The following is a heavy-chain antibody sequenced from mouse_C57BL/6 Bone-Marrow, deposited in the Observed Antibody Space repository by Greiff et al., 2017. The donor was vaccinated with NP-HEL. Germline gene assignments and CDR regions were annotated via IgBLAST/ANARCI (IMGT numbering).Heavy chain of an antibody. CDR2: INPYNGGT. J-gene: IGHJ4*01. CDR3: APQDYDGGGYAMDY. Sequence: VQLQQSGPVLVKPGASVKMSCKASGYTFTDYYMNWVKQSHGKSLEWIGVINPYNGGTSYNQKFKGKATLTVDKSSSTAYMELNSLTSEDSAVYYCAPQDYDGGGYAMDYWGQGTSVTVSS. CDR1: GYTFTDYY. D-gene: IGHD2-4*01. V-gene: IGHV1-19*01.